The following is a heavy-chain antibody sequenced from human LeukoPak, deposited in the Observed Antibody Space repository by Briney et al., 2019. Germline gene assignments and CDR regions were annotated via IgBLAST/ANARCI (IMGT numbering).Heavy chain of an antibody. Sequence: GGSLRLSCAASGFTFSSYGMNWVRQAPGKGLEWVSYITSSGNTIYYADSVKGRFTISRDNAKSSLYLQLNSLRAEDAAVYYCARRSDYSSNLYTDYWGQGTLVTV. V-gene: IGHV3-48*03. CDR2: ITSSGNTI. CDR3: ARRSDYSSNLYTDY. J-gene: IGHJ4*02. CDR1: GFTFSSYG. D-gene: IGHD6-13*01.